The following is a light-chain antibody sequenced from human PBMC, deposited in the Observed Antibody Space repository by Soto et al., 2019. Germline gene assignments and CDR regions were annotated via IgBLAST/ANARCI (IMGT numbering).Light chain of an antibody. CDR2: LGS. V-gene: IGKV2-28*01. CDR3: MQALQTPPT. CDR1: QSLLYSNGYNY. Sequence: DIVMTQSPLSLPVTPGEPASISCRSSQSLLYSNGYNYLDWYLQKPGQSPQLLIYLGSNRTSGVPDRVSGSGSGTEFTLKISRVEAEDVGVYYCMQALQTPPTFGQGTKVEIK. J-gene: IGKJ1*01.